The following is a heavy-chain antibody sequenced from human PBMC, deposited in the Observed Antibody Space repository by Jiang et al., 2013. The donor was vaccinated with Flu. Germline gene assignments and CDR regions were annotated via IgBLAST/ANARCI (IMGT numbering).Heavy chain of an antibody. J-gene: IGHJ4*02. D-gene: IGHD6-13*01. Sequence: KPTQTLTLTCTFSGFSLSTSGMCVSWIRQPPGKALEWLALIDWDDDKYYSTSLKTRLTISKDTSKNQVVLTMTNMDPVDTATYYCAHLTPGSYSTNWYPLNFDSWGQGTLVTVSS. CDR2: IDWDDDK. CDR1: GFSLSTSGMC. CDR3: AHLTPGSYSTNWYPLNFDS. V-gene: IGHV2-70*12.